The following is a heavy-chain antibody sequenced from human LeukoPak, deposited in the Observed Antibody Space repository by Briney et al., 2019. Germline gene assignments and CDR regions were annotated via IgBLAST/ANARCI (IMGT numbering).Heavy chain of an antibody. CDR3: ARATVEDDILTGYHYFNWFDP. CDR2: IYTSGST. CDR1: GGSISSYY. Sequence: PSETLSLTCTVSGGSISSYYWSWIRQPAGKGLEWIGRIYTSGSTNYNPSLKSRVTISVDTSKNQFSLKLSSVTAADTAVYYCARATVEDDILTGYHYFNWFDPWGQGTLVTVSS. V-gene: IGHV4-4*07. D-gene: IGHD3-9*01. J-gene: IGHJ5*02.